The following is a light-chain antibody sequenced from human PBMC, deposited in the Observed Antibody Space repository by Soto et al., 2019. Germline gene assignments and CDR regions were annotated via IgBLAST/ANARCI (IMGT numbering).Light chain of an antibody. CDR2: AAS. V-gene: IGKV1-27*01. J-gene: IGKJ1*01. CDR3: QKYSKAPWT. CDR1: QDISDY. Sequence: DIQMTQSPSSLSASLGDRVTITCGASQDISDYLVWYQQKAGSPPNLLISAASTLQLGVPSPFRGRRAGTNCTLTITSLPPEDVATYYCQKYSKAPWTFGQGTKVDIK.